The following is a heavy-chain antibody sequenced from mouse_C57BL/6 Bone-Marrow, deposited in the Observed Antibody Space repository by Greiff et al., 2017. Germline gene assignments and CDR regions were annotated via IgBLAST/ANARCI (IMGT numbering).Heavy chain of an antibody. Sequence: EVKLVEPGGGLVQPGGSLKLSCAASGFTFSDYGMAWVRQAPRKGPEWVAFISNLAYSINYADTVTGRFTISRENAKNTLYLEMSSLRAEDTAMYYCARGGSYYYGINPFAYWGQGTLVTVSA. CDR1: GFTFSDYG. V-gene: IGHV5-15*01. J-gene: IGHJ3*01. D-gene: IGHD1-1*01. CDR3: ARGGSYYYGINPFAY. CDR2: ISNLAYSI.